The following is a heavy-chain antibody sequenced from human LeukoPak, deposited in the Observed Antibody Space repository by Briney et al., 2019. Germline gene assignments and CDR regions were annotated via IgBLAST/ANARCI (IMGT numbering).Heavy chain of an antibody. CDR1: GFTFSDHY. CDR2: TRNKANGYTT. J-gene: IGHJ4*02. CDR3: ARTRTSGSYHFDS. V-gene: IGHV3-72*01. D-gene: IGHD1-26*01. Sequence: PGGSLRLSCAASGFTFSDHYMDWVRQAPGKGLEWVGRTRNKANGYTTEYAASVKGRFIISRDDSKNSLYLQMNSLNTEDTAVYYCARTRTSGSYHFDSWGQGTLVTVSS.